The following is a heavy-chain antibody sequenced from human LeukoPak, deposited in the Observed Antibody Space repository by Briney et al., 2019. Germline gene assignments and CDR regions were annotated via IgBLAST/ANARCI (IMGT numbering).Heavy chain of an antibody. V-gene: IGHV3-7*01. D-gene: IGHD6-13*01. J-gene: IGHJ4*02. CDR1: GFTFSAYW. Sequence: PGGSLRLSCAVSGFTFSAYWMRWVRQAPGKGLEWVAAINKDATEERYLASVKGRFTISRDNAKKSVSLQMTSLGAEDTAVYYCATYTQYFGTPGTDYWGRGTLVSVPS. CDR3: ATYTQYFGTPGTDY. CDR2: INKDATEE.